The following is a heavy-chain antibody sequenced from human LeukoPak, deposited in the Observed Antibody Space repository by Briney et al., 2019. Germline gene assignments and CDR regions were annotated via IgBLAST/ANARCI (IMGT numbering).Heavy chain of an antibody. V-gene: IGHV3-73*01. J-gene: IGHJ6*02. Sequence: GGSLRLSCAASGFTFSGSAMHWVRQASGKGLEWVGRIRSKANSYATAYAASVKGRFTISRDDSKNTAYLQMNSLKTEDTAVYYCTKIGNNWNDDAYYYYGMDVWGQGTTVTVSS. D-gene: IGHD1-1*01. CDR1: GFTFSGSA. CDR3: TKIGNNWNDDAYYYYGMDV. CDR2: IRSKANSYAT.